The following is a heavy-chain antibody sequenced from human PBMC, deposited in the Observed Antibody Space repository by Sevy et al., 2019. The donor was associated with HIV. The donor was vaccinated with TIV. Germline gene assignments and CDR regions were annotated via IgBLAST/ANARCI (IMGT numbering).Heavy chain of an antibody. Sequence: ASVKVSCKASGYTLSSYGISWVRQAPGQRLEWMGWIGTYNGNTNYAQKLQGRVTMTTDTSTSTAYMELRSLRSDDTAVYYCARDSDSGWPWYFDYWGQGTLVTVSS. J-gene: IGHJ4*02. CDR3: ARDSDSGWPWYFDY. D-gene: IGHD6-19*01. CDR1: GYTLSSYG. V-gene: IGHV1-18*01. CDR2: IGTYNGNT.